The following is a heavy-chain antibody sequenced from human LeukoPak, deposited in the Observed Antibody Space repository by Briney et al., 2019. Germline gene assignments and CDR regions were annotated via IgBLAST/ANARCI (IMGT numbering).Heavy chain of an antibody. CDR3: ARVPISTTARGYFDY. Sequence: SETLSLTCTVSGGSVISGGYYWSWMWQPPGKGLEWIGYIYYSGSTTYNPSLKSRVTISVDTSKNKFSLKLSSVTAADTAVYYCARVPISTTARGYFDYWGQGTLVTVSS. D-gene: IGHD4-17*01. CDR1: GGSVISGGYY. J-gene: IGHJ4*02. V-gene: IGHV4-61*08. CDR2: IYYSGST.